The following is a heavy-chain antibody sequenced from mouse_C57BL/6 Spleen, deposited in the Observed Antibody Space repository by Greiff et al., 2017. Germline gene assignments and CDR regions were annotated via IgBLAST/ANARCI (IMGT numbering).Heavy chain of an antibody. Sequence: QVQLQQSGAELVKPGASVKLSCKASGYTFTSYWMHWVKQRPGQGLEWIGMIHPNSGSTNYNEKFKSKATLTVDKSSSTAYMQLSSLTSEDSAVYYCARGRVTLYYAMDYWGQGTSVTVSS. J-gene: IGHJ4*01. D-gene: IGHD2-1*01. V-gene: IGHV1-64*01. CDR1: GYTFTSYW. CDR2: IHPNSGST. CDR3: ARGRVTLYYAMDY.